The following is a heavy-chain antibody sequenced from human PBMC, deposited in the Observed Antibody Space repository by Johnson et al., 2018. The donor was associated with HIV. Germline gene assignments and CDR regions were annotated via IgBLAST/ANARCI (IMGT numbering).Heavy chain of an antibody. CDR2: IRSKAYGGTT. Sequence: VQLVESGGGLVQPGRSLRLSCIVSGFTFGDYGMSWVRQAPGKGLEWVGFIRSKAYGGTTEYAASVKGRFTISRDDYKSIAYLQMNSLRTEDTAVYYCTRGRSSGWYGTAFDIWGQGTVVIVSS. J-gene: IGHJ3*02. CDR3: TRGRSSGWYGTAFDI. CDR1: GFTFGDYG. V-gene: IGHV3-49*04. D-gene: IGHD6-19*01.